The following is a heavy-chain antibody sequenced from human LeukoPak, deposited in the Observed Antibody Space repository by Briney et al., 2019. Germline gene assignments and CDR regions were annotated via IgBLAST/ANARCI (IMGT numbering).Heavy chain of an antibody. J-gene: IGHJ5*02. CDR2: IYSGGST. CDR3: ARAESGYCSSTSCSTGGFDP. CDR1: GFTVSSNY. Sequence: GGSLRLSCAASGFTVSSNYMSWVRQAPGKGLEWVSVIYSGGSTYYADSVKGRFTISRDNSKNTLYLQMNSLRAEDTAVYYCARAESGYCSSTSCSTGGFDPWGQGTLDTVSS. V-gene: IGHV3-53*01. D-gene: IGHD2-2*01.